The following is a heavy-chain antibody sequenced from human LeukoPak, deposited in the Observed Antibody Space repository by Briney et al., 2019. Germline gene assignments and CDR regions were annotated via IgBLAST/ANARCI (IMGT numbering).Heavy chain of an antibody. J-gene: IGHJ6*02. Sequence: GGSLRLSCAASGFTFSSYSMNWVRQAPGKGLEWVSSISSSSSYIYYADSVKGRFTISRDNAKNSLYLQMNSLRAEDTAVYYCARDGALDYGMEVWGQGTTVTVSS. CDR1: GFTFSSYS. D-gene: IGHD3-16*01. CDR3: ARDGALDYGMEV. CDR2: ISSSSSYI. V-gene: IGHV3-21*01.